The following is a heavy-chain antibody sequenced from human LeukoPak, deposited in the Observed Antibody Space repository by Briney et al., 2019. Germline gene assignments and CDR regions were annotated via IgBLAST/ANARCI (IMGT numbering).Heavy chain of an antibody. Sequence: GGSLRLSCAASGFIFSTYRMSWVRQAPGKGLEWVSAISGSGGSTYYADSVKGRFTISRDNSKNTLYLQMNSLRAEDTAVYYCAKEHYYDSSGYPEYFQHWGQGTLVTVSS. J-gene: IGHJ1*01. V-gene: IGHV3-23*01. CDR3: AKEHYYDSSGYPEYFQH. D-gene: IGHD3-22*01. CDR1: GFIFSTYR. CDR2: ISGSGGST.